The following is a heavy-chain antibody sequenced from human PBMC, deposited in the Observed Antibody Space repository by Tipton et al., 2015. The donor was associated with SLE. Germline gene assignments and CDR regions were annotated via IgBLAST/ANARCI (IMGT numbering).Heavy chain of an antibody. CDR3: ARNHVEMAIWYFDL. CDR2: IKQDGSEK. J-gene: IGHJ2*01. V-gene: IGHV3-7*03. CDR1: GFTFSSYW. D-gene: IGHD5-24*01. Sequence: GSLRLSCAASGFTFSSYWMSWVRQAPGKGLEWVANIKQDGSEKYYVDSVKGRFTISRDNAKNSLYLQMNSLRAEDTAVYYCARNHVEMAIWYFDLWGRGTLVTVSS.